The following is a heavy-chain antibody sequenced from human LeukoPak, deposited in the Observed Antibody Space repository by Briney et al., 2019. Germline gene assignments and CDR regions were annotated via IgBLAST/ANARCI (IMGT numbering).Heavy chain of an antibody. Sequence: PSETLSLTCTVSGGSISSSSYYWGWIRQPPGKGLEWIGSIYYSGSTYYNPSLKSRVTISVDTSKNQFSLKLSSVTAADTAVYYCARQVVVPAAIGYYYYYGMDVWGQGITVTVSS. CDR1: GGSISSSSYY. V-gene: IGHV4-39*01. D-gene: IGHD2-2*01. J-gene: IGHJ6*02. CDR2: IYYSGST. CDR3: ARQVVVPAAIGYYYYYGMDV.